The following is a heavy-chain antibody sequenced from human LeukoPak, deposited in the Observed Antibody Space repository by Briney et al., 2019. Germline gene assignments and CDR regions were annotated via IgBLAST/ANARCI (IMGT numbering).Heavy chain of an antibody. CDR2: IYYSGST. CDR3: ARASAAPFGYYYYGMDV. CDR1: GGSISSYY. Sequence: PSETLSLTCTVSGGSISSYYRSWIRQPPGKGLEWIGYIYYSGSTNYNPSLKSRVTISVDTSKNQFSLKLSSVTAADTAVYYCARASAAPFGYYYYGMDVWGQGTTVTVSS. V-gene: IGHV4-59*01. D-gene: IGHD2-2*01. J-gene: IGHJ6*02.